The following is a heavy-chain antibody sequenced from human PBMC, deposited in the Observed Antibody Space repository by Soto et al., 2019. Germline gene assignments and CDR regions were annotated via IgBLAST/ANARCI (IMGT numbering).Heavy chain of an antibody. CDR3: ARGGGSPYHDQEFGY. CDR1: GVSTSNHY. CDR2: IYYRGTT. J-gene: IGHJ4*02. V-gene: IGHV4-59*11. D-gene: IGHD2-2*01. Sequence: QVQLQESGPGLVKPSETLSLTCSVSGVSTSNHYWTWIRKPPGQGPEWIGCIYYRGTTNYTASFNSRVTISLDTTKNQFSLKLTSVTTADTAVYYCARGGGSPYHDQEFGYRGQGILVTGSS.